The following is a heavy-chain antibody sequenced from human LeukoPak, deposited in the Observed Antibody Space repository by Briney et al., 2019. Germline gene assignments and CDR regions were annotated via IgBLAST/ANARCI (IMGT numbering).Heavy chain of an antibody. D-gene: IGHD3-10*01. Sequence: GSLRLSCAASGFTVSSNYMSWVRQAPGKGLEWVSVIYSGDSTYYADSVKGRFTISRDNSKNTLYLQMNSLRAEDTAVYYCARARGGPNYFDSCGQGTLVTVSS. V-gene: IGHV3-53*01. CDR1: GFTVSSNY. J-gene: IGHJ4*02. CDR2: IYSGDST. CDR3: ARARGGPNYFDS.